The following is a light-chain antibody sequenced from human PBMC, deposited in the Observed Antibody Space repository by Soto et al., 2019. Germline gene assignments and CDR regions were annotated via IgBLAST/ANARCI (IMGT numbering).Light chain of an antibody. Sequence: DIQMTQSPSSLSASVGDRVTITCRASQRITNYLAWYQQKPGKVPKLLIYLASTLQSGAPSRFSGSSSVSDFTLTISTLQPEDVATYYYQTYNYAPSTFGPGTRVYIK. CDR3: QTYNYAPST. CDR2: LAS. CDR1: QRITNY. J-gene: IGKJ3*01. V-gene: IGKV1-27*01.